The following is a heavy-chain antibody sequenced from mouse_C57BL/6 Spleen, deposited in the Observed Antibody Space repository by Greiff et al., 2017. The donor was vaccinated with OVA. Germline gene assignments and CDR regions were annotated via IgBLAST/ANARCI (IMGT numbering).Heavy chain of an antibody. CDR3: TTLRRWYFDV. CDR1: GFNIKDDY. D-gene: IGHD2-12*01. CDR2: IDPENGDT. Sequence: VQLQQSGAELVRPGASVTLSCTASGFNIKDDYMHWVKQRPEQGLEWIGWIDPENGDTESASKFQGKATITADTSSNTAYLQLSSLTSEDTAVYYCTTLRRWYFDVWGTGTTVTVSS. V-gene: IGHV14-4*01. J-gene: IGHJ1*03.